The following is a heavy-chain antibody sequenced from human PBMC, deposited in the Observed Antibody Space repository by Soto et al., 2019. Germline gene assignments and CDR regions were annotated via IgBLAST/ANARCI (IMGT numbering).Heavy chain of an antibody. Sequence: ERLKISCKGSGYRFPRYWIGWVRQTPGKSLEWMGIIYPGDSDTSYSPSFQGQVTISADKSISTAYLQWSSLKASDTDMYYCARQVKNGYKYNGLDVWGQGT. CDR1: GYRFPRYW. D-gene: IGHD5-18*01. J-gene: IGHJ6*02. V-gene: IGHV5-51*01. CDR3: ARQVKNGYKYNGLDV. CDR2: IYPGDSDT.